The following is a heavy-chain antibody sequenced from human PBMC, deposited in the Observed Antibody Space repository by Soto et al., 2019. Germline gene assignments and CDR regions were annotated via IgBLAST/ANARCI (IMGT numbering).Heavy chain of an antibody. J-gene: IGHJ6*02. V-gene: IGHV3-48*03. CDR3: ARDRSARDYLYYGMDV. D-gene: IGHD2-15*01. Sequence: PGGSLRLSCEASGFTFSRHEMDVVRQGPGKGLELVSSINSDGLTFYADSVKGRFTIYRDNAKNTLYLKMNSVRDADTAIYYCARDRSARDYLYYGMDVWGQGTTVTVSS. CDR1: GFTFSRHE. CDR2: INSDGLT.